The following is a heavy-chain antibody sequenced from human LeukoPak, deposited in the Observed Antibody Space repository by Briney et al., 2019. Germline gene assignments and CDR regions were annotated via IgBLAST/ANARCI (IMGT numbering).Heavy chain of an antibody. Sequence: PSETLSLTCAVYGGSSSGYYWSWIRQPPGKGLEWIGEINHSGSTNYNPSLKSRVTISVDTSKNQFSLKLSSVTAADTAVYYCARGGIAVAGGPNWFDPWGQGTLVTVSS. CDR1: GGSSSGYY. V-gene: IGHV4-34*01. CDR2: INHSGST. CDR3: ARGGIAVAGGPNWFDP. J-gene: IGHJ5*02. D-gene: IGHD6-19*01.